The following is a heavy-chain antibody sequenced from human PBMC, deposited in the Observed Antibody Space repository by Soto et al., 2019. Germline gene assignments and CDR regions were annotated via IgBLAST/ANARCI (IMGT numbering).Heavy chain of an antibody. D-gene: IGHD3-10*01. CDR3: ARSVPVAAFDM. V-gene: IGHV3-21*01. Sequence: GGSLRLSCAASGFTFTSYTMTWVRQAPGKGLEWVSSIDSSRSLIFYADSVKGRFTISRDNAQNSLFLQMNSLGAEDTAVYYCARSVPVAAFDMWGQGTMVTVSS. CDR1: GFTFTSYT. J-gene: IGHJ3*02. CDR2: IDSSRSLI.